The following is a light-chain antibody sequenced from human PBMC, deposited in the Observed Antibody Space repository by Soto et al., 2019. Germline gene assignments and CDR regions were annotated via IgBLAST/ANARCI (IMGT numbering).Light chain of an antibody. CDR1: TGAVAEGHY. CDR3: LLYNGDVRV. CDR2: DIS. V-gene: IGLV7-46*01. Sequence: QAVVTQEPSLTVSPGGTVTLTCGSSTGAVAEGHYPYWFQQKPGQAPRTLIYDISKRHSWTPARFSGSLLGGRGALTLSGAQPEDEADYYCLLYNGDVRVFGGGTKLTVL. J-gene: IGLJ3*02.